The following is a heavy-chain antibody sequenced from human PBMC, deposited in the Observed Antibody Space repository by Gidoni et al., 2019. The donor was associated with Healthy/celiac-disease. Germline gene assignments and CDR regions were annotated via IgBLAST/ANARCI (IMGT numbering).Heavy chain of an antibody. CDR3: ARSSTSCYSY. CDR2: ISSSSSYI. D-gene: IGHD2-2*01. J-gene: IGHJ4*02. V-gene: IGHV3-21*01. CDR1: GFTFSSYS. Sequence: EVQLVESGGGLVKPGGSLRLSCAASGFTFSSYSMNWVRQAPGKGLEWVSSISSSSSYIYYADAVKGRFTISRDNAKNSLYLQMNSRRAEDTAVYYCARSSTSCYSYWGQGTLVTVSS.